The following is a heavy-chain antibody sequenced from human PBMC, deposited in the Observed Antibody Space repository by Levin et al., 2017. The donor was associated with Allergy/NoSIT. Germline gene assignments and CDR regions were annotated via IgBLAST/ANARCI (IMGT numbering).Heavy chain of an antibody. CDR2: ISSSSSTI. Sequence: GGSLRLSCAASGFTFSSYSMNWVRQAPGKGLEWVSYISSSSSTIYYADSVKGRFTISRDNAKNSLYLQMNSLRAEDTAVYYCARYPVATIVVGYYYYGMDVWGQGTTVTVSS. J-gene: IGHJ6*02. D-gene: IGHD5-12*01. V-gene: IGHV3-48*01. CDR3: ARYPVATIVVGYYYYGMDV. CDR1: GFTFSSYS.